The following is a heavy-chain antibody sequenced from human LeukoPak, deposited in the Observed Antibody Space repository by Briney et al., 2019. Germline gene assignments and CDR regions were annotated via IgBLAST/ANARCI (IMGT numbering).Heavy chain of an antibody. Sequence: ASVKVSCKASGYTFTSYDINWVRQATGQGLEWMGWMNPNSGNTGYAQKFQGRVTMTRNTSISTAYMELSSLRSEDTAVYYCATNVDIVATITGAFDIWGQGTMVTVSS. CDR1: GYTFTSYD. J-gene: IGHJ3*02. CDR2: MNPNSGNT. V-gene: IGHV1-8*01. D-gene: IGHD5-12*01. CDR3: ATNVDIVATITGAFDI.